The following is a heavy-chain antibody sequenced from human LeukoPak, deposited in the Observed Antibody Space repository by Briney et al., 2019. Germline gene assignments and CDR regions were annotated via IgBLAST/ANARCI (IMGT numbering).Heavy chain of an antibody. CDR2: IYTSGST. V-gene: IGHV4-61*02. Sequence: PSETLSLTCTVSGGSISSSSYYWSWIRQPAGKGLEWIGRIYTSGSTNYNPSLKSRVTMSVDTSKNQFSLKLSSVTAADTAVYYCAREGVLDSSSWYYYYYYMDVWGKGTTVTISS. D-gene: IGHD6-13*01. CDR1: GGSISSSSYY. CDR3: AREGVLDSSSWYYYYYYMDV. J-gene: IGHJ6*03.